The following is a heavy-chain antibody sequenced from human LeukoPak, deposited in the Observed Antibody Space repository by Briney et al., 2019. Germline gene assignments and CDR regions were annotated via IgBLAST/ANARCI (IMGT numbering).Heavy chain of an antibody. J-gene: IGHJ3*02. CDR2: ISSSSTYI. V-gene: IGHV3-21*01. D-gene: IGHD3-16*02. Sequence: GGSLRLSCAASGFTFSNSMNWVRQAPGKGLEWVSSISSSSTYINYVDSVKGRFTISRDNAKNSLYLQMNSLRAEDTAVYYCARGSIMITFGGVIVYCTVHAFDIWGQGTMVTVSS. CDR1: GFTFSNS. CDR3: ARGSIMITFGGVIVYCTVHAFDI.